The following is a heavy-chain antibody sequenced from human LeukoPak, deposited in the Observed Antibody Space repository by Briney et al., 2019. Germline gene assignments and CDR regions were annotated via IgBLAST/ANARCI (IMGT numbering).Heavy chain of an antibody. CDR1: GYTLTELS. CDR2: FDPEDGET. D-gene: IGHD6-19*01. V-gene: IGHV1-24*01. Sequence: GASVKVSCKVSGYTLTELSMHWVRQAPGKGLEWMGGFDPEDGETIYAQKFQGRVTMTEDTSTDTAYMELSSLRSEDTAVYYCATFQQWPDAFDIWGQGTMVTVSS. CDR3: ATFQQWPDAFDI. J-gene: IGHJ3*02.